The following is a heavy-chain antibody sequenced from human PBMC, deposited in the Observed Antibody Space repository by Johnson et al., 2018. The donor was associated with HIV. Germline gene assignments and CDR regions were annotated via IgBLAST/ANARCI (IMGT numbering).Heavy chain of an antibody. Sequence: SGGRTYYVDSVKGRFTVSRDNSENTLFLQMNSLRDEDTAVYYCARGRNAFDIWGQGTMVTVSS. CDR2: SGGRT. J-gene: IGHJ3*02. V-gene: IGHV3-66*02. CDR3: ARGRNAFDI.